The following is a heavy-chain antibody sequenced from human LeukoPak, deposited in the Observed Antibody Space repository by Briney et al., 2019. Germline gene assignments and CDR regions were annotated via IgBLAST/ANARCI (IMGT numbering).Heavy chain of an antibody. CDR3: ARNAGLDY. CDR2: ISGSGTNT. D-gene: IGHD2-8*01. V-gene: IGHV3-23*01. Sequence: GGSLRLPCAASGFTFSSYSMNWVRQAPGQGLELVATISGSGTNTYYADSVKGRFTISRDSSKNTVYLQMHSLRAEDTAVYYCARNAGLDYWGQGILVTVSS. J-gene: IGHJ4*02. CDR1: GFTFSSYS.